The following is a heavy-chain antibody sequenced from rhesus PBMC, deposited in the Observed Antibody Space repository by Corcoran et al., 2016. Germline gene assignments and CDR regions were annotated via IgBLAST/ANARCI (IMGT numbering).Heavy chain of an antibody. V-gene: IGHV5-2*01. CDR3: AKGSSGSSYFDF. Sequence: EVQLVQSGAEVKRPGESLKISCKTSGYSFTSYWISWVRQMPGKGRGWWGAVAPSDSDTTYSPSFQGQVTISADKSISTTYLQWSSLKASDSATYYCAKGSSGSSYFDFWGQGVLVTVSS. CDR1: GYSFTSYW. CDR2: VAPSDSDT. D-gene: IGHD6-25*01. J-gene: IGHJ4*01.